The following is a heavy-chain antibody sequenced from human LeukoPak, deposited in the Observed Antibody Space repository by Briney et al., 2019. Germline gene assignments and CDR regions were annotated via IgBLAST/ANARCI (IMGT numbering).Heavy chain of an antibody. D-gene: IGHD3-3*01. Sequence: ASVKVSCKASGYTFTSYDINWVRQVTGQGLEWMGWMNPNSGNTGYAQKLQGRVTMTTDTSTSTAYMELRSLRSDDTAVYYCARDRGITIFGVVIYDIDYWGQGTLVTVSS. CDR1: GYTFTSYD. J-gene: IGHJ4*02. V-gene: IGHV1-8*01. CDR3: ARDRGITIFGVVIYDIDY. CDR2: MNPNSGNT.